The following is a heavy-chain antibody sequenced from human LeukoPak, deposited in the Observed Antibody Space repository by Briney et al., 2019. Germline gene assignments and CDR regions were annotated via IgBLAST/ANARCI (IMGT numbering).Heavy chain of an antibody. CDR1: GFTFDDYG. CDR3: ARDFKSSERRVVVVTFDY. J-gene: IGHJ4*02. V-gene: IGHV3-20*04. Sequence: PGGSLRLSCAASGFTFDDYGMSWVRQAPGKGLECVSGINWSGGSTGYADSVKGRFTISRDNAKNSLYLQMNSLRAEDTALYYCARDFKSSERRVVVVTFDYWGQGTLVTVSS. CDR2: INWSGGST. D-gene: IGHD2-15*01.